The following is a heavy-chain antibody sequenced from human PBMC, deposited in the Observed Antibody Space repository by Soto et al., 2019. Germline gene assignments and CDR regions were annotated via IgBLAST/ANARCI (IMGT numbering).Heavy chain of an antibody. D-gene: IGHD6-19*01. V-gene: IGHV3-23*01. Sequence: EVQLLESGGGLVQPGGSLRLSCAASGFTFSSYAMSWVRQAPGKGLEWVSAISGSGGSTYYADSVKGRFTIPRDNSKNTLYLQMNSLRAEDTAVYYCAKGSSGWYDAFDIWGQGTMVTVSS. CDR1: GFTFSSYA. CDR2: ISGSGGST. CDR3: AKGSSGWYDAFDI. J-gene: IGHJ3*02.